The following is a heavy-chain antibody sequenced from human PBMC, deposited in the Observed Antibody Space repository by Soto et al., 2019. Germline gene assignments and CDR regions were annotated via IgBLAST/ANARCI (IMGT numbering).Heavy chain of an antibody. V-gene: IGHV4-34*01. Sequence: SETLSLTCAVYGGSFSGYYWSWIRQPPGKGLEWIGEINHSGSTNYNPSLKSRVTISADTPKNQFSLKLSSVTAADTAVYYCAGHRALGYCSSTSCRNWFDPWGQGTLVTVSS. CDR2: INHSGST. CDR1: GGSFSGYY. J-gene: IGHJ5*02. CDR3: AGHRALGYCSSTSCRNWFDP. D-gene: IGHD2-2*01.